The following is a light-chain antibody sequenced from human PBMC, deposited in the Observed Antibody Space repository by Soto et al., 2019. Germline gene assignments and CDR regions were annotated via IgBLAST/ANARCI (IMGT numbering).Light chain of an antibody. CDR2: WAS. V-gene: IGKV4-1*01. Sequence: DIVMTQSPDSLTVSLGERATITCKSSQSVLYSSNNKNYIAWYQQKPGQPPKLLIYWASSRKPRVPDRFSGAAAWTDSTLSSSSLQAEYVAAYYCQKDYNFPHTFGQGTKLEIK. CDR3: QKDYNFPHT. J-gene: IGKJ2*01. CDR1: QSVLYSSNNKNY.